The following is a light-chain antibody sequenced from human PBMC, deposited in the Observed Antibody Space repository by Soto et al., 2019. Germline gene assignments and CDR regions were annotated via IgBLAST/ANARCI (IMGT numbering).Light chain of an antibody. CDR3: QRYNNWPLT. J-gene: IGKJ4*01. V-gene: IGKV1-27*01. CDR2: AAS. CDR1: QGISNY. Sequence: DIQITQSPSSLSASVGDRVTITCRASQGISNYLAWYQQKPGKVPKLLIYAASTLQSGVPSRFSGSRSGPEFTLTINSLQSEDFAIYYCQRYNNWPLTFGGGTKVDIK.